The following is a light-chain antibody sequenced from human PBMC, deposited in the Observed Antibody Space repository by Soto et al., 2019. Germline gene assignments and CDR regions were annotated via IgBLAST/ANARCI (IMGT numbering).Light chain of an antibody. Sequence: DIQMTQSPSSLSASVGDRVTITCRASQSITIYLNWYQQQPGKDPRLLIYGASTLQTGVPSRFSGSGSMTDFTLTSSDLQPEDFATYYCQQTYTAPRTFGQGTKVDI. V-gene: IGKV1-39*01. J-gene: IGKJ1*01. CDR3: QQTYTAPRT. CDR2: GAS. CDR1: QSITIY.